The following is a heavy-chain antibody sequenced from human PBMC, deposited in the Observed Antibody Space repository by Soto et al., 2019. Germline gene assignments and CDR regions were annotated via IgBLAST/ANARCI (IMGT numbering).Heavy chain of an antibody. CDR3: ARLGVYYDSSGPWGGMDV. CDR2: TSPAGSSA. Sequence: GGSLRLSCAASGFTVTSYWMHWVRQAPGQGLVWVSRTSPAGSSAYYADFVRGRFTISRDNAKNSLYLQMNSLRAEDTAVYYCARLGVYYDSSGPWGGMDVWGQGTTGTVSS. D-gene: IGHD3-22*01. V-gene: IGHV3-74*01. CDR1: GFTVTSYW. J-gene: IGHJ6*02.